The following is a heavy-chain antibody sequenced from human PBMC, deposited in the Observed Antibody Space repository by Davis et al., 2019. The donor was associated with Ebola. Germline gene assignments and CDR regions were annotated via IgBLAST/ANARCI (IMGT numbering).Heavy chain of an antibody. CDR1: GFTFSSPS. Sequence: GGSLRLSCAALGFTFSSPSIHRVCQSPDKGLERVADIKCDGSEKYYVDSVKGRLTISRDNSKNTLYLQMNSLRAEDTAVYYCAKDERGYSYGYLGYWGQGTLVTVSS. J-gene: IGHJ4*02. CDR3: AKDERGYSYGYLGY. CDR2: IKCDGSEK. V-gene: IGHV3-52*01. D-gene: IGHD5-18*01.